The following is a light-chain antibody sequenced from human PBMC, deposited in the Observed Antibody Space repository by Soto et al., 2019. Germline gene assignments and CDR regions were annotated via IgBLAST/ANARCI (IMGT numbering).Light chain of an antibody. J-gene: IGKJ5*01. CDR3: QQRSNWIT. V-gene: IGKV3-15*01. Sequence: EIVMTQSPATLSVSPGERAALSCRASQSVSSNLAWYQQKPGQAPRLLIYGAFTGATGVPARFSGSGSGTDFTLTISSLEPEDFAIYYCQQRSNWITFGQGTRLEIK. CDR1: QSVSSN. CDR2: GAF.